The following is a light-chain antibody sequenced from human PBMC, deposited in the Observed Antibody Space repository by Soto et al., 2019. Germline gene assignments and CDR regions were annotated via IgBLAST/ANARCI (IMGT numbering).Light chain of an antibody. CDR2: GAS. V-gene: IGKV3-15*01. Sequence: EIVMTQSPATLSVSPGERATLSCRASQSVSINLVWYQQKPGQAPRLLIYGASTRATGIPARFSGSGSGTEFTLTISSLQSEDFAVYYCQQYNNWLSTFGGGTKVEIK. CDR1: QSVSIN. J-gene: IGKJ4*01. CDR3: QQYNNWLST.